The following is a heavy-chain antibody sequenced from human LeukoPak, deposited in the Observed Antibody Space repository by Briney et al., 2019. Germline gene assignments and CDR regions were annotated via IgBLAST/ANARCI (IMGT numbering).Heavy chain of an antibody. CDR2: ISSSSSYI. J-gene: IGHJ4*02. CDR3: ARDLIWWEPDPTYFDY. D-gene: IGHD1-26*01. Sequence: GGSLRLSCAASGFTFSSYSMNWVRQAPGKGLEWVSSISSSSSYIYYADSVKGRFTISRDNAKNSLYLQMNSLRAEDTAVYYCARDLIWWEPDPTYFDYWGQGTLVTVSS. CDR1: GFTFSSYS. V-gene: IGHV3-21*01.